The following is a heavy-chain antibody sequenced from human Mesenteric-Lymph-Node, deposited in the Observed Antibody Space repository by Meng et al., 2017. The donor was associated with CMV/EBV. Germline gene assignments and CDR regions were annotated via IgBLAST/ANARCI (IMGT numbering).Heavy chain of an antibody. J-gene: IGHJ4*02. V-gene: IGHV3-23*01. Sequence: GGSLRLSCAASRFTFSNFAMSWVRQAPGKGLEWVSRIRGNGGSAAYADSVKGRFTISRDNAKNSLYLQMNSLRAEDTAVYYCARAPGIAAAGTYFDYWGQGTLVTVSS. CDR3: ARAPGIAAAGTYFDY. D-gene: IGHD6-13*01. CDR2: IRGNGGSA. CDR1: RFTFSNFA.